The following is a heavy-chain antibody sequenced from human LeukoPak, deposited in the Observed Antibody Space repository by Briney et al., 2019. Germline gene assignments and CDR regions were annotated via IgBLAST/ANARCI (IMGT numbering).Heavy chain of an antibody. CDR3: ARHTSGYYGVVDY. CDR2: IYYSGST. D-gene: IGHD5-12*01. Sequence: SETLSLTCTVSGGPISSSNYYWGWIRQPPGKGLEWIGSIYYSGSTYYNPSFKSRITISVDTSEIRFSLKLSSVTAADTAVYYCARHTSGYYGVVDYWGQGTLVTVPS. CDR1: GGPISSSNYY. J-gene: IGHJ4*02. V-gene: IGHV4-39*01.